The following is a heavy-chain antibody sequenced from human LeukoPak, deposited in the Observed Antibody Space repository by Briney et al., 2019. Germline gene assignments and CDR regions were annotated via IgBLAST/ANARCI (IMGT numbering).Heavy chain of an antibody. J-gene: IGHJ4*02. V-gene: IGHV4-61*08. CDR1: GFSLSTSGIC. CDR3: ARVQSDSSAFYSHFDH. D-gene: IGHD3-22*01. CDR2: INYRGNT. Sequence: SGPTLLNPTQTLTLTCTFSGFSLSTSGICVNWIRQPPGKGLEWIWYINYRGNTNYNPSLKSRVTISVDTSKNQFSLNLRSVTAADTAVYYCARVQSDSSAFYSHFDHWGQGTLVSVSS.